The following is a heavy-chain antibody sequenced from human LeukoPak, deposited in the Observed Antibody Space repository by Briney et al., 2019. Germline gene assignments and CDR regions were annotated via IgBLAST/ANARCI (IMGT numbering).Heavy chain of an antibody. Sequence: GGSLRLSCAASGFTFSTYGMTWVRQAPGKGLEWVAFIHLEERNKNHADSVKGRFTISRDNSKNTLYLQMNSLRAEDTALYYCAKDFEGNYCVDNWGQGTLVTVSS. D-gene: IGHD3-10*01. CDR2: IHLEERNK. CDR3: AKDFEGNYCVDN. V-gene: IGHV3-30*02. CDR1: GFTFSTYG. J-gene: IGHJ4*02.